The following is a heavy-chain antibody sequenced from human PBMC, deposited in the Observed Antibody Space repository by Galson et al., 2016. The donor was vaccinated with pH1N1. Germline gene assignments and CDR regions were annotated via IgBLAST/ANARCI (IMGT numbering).Heavy chain of an antibody. J-gene: IGHJ1*01. D-gene: IGHD2-15*01. CDR3: ARNGRYGHCGGGNCYPAEDFQY. CDR1: GFTFTDYY. V-gene: IGHV3-11*06. CDR2: ISSSGSYI. Sequence: SLRLSCAASGFTFTDYYMSWIRQAPGKGLEWIAYISSSGSYINYAASVKGRFTVSRDHANRSLWLQLNSLTGDDTAGDFCARNGRYGHCGGGNCYPAEDFQYWGRGTVVSVSS.